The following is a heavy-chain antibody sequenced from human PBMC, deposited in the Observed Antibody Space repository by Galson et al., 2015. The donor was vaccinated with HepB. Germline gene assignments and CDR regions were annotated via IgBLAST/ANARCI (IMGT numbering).Heavy chain of an antibody. J-gene: IGHJ6*02. D-gene: IGHD2-2*01. V-gene: IGHV3-48*01. CDR3: ARDGGDIVVVPADHYTYYYYYGMDV. Sequence: SLRLSCAASGFTFSSYSMNWVRQAPGKGLEWVSYISSSSSTIYYADSVKGRFTISRDNAKNSLYLQMNSLRAEDTAVYYCARDGGDIVVVPADHYTYYYYYGMDVWGQGTTGTVAS. CDR2: ISSSSSTI. CDR1: GFTFSSYS.